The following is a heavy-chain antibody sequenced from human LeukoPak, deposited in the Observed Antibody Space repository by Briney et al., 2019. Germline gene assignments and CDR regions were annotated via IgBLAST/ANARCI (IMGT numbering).Heavy chain of an antibody. CDR3: ARLQWLERKFDP. CDR1: GYIFTKYY. CDR2: MNPTSGAT. J-gene: IGHJ5*02. Sequence: ASVKVSCKASGYIFTKYYIHWVRQAPGQGLEWMGWMNPTSGATNYAQKLQGRVTMTRDTSLNTAYMELSSLRSDDTAIYYCARLQWLERKFDPWGQGTLVTVSS. D-gene: IGHD6-19*01. V-gene: IGHV1-2*02.